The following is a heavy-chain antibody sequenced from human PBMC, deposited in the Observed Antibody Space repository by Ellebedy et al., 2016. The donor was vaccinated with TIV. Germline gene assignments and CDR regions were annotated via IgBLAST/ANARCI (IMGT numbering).Heavy chain of an antibody. Sequence: GESLKISCKASGYSFSDDWIAWVRQMPGKGLEWMGIIYADDSKTRYSPSFQGQVSMSVDKSITTAYVQWSSLKASDTAMYYCARLKFVAARPGWFFDLWGRGTLVTVSS. V-gene: IGHV5-51*01. CDR2: IYADDSKT. CDR1: GYSFSDDW. J-gene: IGHJ2*01. D-gene: IGHD6-6*01. CDR3: ARLKFVAARPGWFFDL.